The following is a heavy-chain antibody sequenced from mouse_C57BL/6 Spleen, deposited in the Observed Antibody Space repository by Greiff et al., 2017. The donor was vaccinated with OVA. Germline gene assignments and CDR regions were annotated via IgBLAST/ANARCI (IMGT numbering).Heavy chain of an antibody. Sequence: EVQLQESGPGLVKPSQSLSLTCSVTGYSITSGYYWNWIRQFPGNKLEWMGYISYDGSNNYNPSLKNRISITRDTSKNQFFLKLNSVTTEDTATYYCARDRYDYDGYAMDYWGQGTSVTVSS. V-gene: IGHV3-6*01. D-gene: IGHD2-4*01. CDR1: GYSITSGYY. CDR2: ISYDGSN. J-gene: IGHJ4*01. CDR3: ARDRYDYDGYAMDY.